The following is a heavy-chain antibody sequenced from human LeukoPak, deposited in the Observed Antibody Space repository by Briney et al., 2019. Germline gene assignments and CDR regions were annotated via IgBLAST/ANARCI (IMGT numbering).Heavy chain of an antibody. CDR2: IIPIFGTA. J-gene: IGHJ4*02. CDR1: GGTFSSYA. CDR3: ARTGDGSDYFDY. D-gene: IGHD5-24*01. Sequence: ASVKVSCKASGGTFSSYAISWVRQAPGQGLEWMGGIIPIFGTANYAQKFQGRVTITADKSTSTAYMELSSLRSEDTAVYYCARTGDGSDYFDYRGQGTLVTVSS. V-gene: IGHV1-69*06.